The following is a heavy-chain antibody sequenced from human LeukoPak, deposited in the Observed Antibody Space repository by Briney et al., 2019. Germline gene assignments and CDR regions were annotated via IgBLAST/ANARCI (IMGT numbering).Heavy chain of an antibody. CDR2: INWNGGST. Sequence: GGSLRLSCAASGFTFDDYGMSWVRQAPGKGLEWVSGINWNGGSTGYADSAKGRFTISRDNAKNSLYLQMNSLRAEDTALYHCARIAAAGNWFDPWGQGTLVTVSS. CDR3: ARIAAAGNWFDP. V-gene: IGHV3-20*01. J-gene: IGHJ5*02. D-gene: IGHD6-13*01. CDR1: GFTFDDYG.